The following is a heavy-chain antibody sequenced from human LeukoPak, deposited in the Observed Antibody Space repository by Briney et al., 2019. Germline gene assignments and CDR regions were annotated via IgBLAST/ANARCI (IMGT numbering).Heavy chain of an antibody. J-gene: IGHJ4*02. D-gene: IGHD4-23*01. Sequence: SETLSLTCAVYGGSFSGHYWSWIRQPPGKGLEWIGEINHSGSTNYNPSLKSRVTISVDTSKNQFSLKLSSVTAADTAVYYCARLEYGGYWGQGTLVTVSS. CDR3: ARLEYGGY. V-gene: IGHV4-34*01. CDR1: GGSFSGHY. CDR2: INHSGST.